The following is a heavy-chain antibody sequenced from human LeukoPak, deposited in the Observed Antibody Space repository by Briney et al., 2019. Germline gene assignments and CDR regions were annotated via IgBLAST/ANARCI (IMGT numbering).Heavy chain of an antibody. CDR1: GFTFSCYA. D-gene: IGHD3-22*01. V-gene: IGHV3-23*01. CDR3: AKDLEVVVITPHSFFDY. Sequence: GGSLRLSCAASGFTFSCYAMSWVRQAPGKGLEWVSAISGSGGSTYYADSVKGRFTISRDNSKNTLYLQMNSLRAEDTAVYYCAKDLEVVVITPHSFFDYWGQGTLVTVSS. J-gene: IGHJ4*02. CDR2: ISGSGGST.